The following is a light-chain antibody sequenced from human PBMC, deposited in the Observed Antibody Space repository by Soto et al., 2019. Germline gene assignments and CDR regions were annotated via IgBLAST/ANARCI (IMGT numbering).Light chain of an antibody. CDR2: DVS. CDR3: SSYARSSSLDV. J-gene: IGLJ1*01. Sequence: QSVLTQPASVSGSPGQSITISCTGTSSDVGDYNYVSWFQQHPGKAPKLMIYDVSNRPSGVSNRFSGSKSGNTASLTISGLQAEDEADYYCSSYARSSSLDVFGTGTRVTVL. CDR1: SSDVGDYNY. V-gene: IGLV2-14*03.